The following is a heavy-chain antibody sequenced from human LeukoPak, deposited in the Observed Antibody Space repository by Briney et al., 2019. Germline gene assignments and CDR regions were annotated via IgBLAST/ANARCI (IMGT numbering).Heavy chain of an antibody. J-gene: IGHJ4*02. CDR2: IYYSGST. CDR3: ASRIKPRDGYNYFDY. V-gene: IGHV4-30-4*01. CDR1: GGSISSGDYY. D-gene: IGHD5-24*01. Sequence: PSQTLSLTCTVSGGSISSGDYYWSWIRQPPGKGLEWIGYIYYSGSTYYNPSLKSRVTISVDTSKNQFSLKLSSVTAADTAVYYCASRIKPRDGYNYFDYWGQGTLVTVSS.